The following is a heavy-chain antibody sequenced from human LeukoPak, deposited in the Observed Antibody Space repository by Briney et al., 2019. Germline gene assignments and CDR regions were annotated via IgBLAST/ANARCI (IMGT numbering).Heavy chain of an antibody. V-gene: IGHV3-48*03. Sequence: GGSLRLSCAASGFTFSSYEMNWVRQAPGKGLEWVSYISSSGSTIYYADSVKGRFTISRDNAKNSLYLQMNSLRAEDTAVYYCARPLFPGIAVAGIFDPWGQGTLVTVSS. CDR2: ISSSGSTI. J-gene: IGHJ5*02. D-gene: IGHD6-19*01. CDR3: ARPLFPGIAVAGIFDP. CDR1: GFTFSSYE.